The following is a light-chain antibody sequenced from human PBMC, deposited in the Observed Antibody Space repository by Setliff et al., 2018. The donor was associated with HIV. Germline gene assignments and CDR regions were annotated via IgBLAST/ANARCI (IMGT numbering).Light chain of an antibody. Sequence: SVLTQPRSVSGSPGQSVAISCTGTRSDIGAYNYVSWYQQHPGKVPKLIISDVTKRPSGVPDRFSGSKSGNTASLIISGLQTEDEADYYCSSYTSNNSGVFGTGTKVTVL. CDR2: DVT. CDR3: SSYTSNNSGV. CDR1: RSDIGAYNY. V-gene: IGLV2-11*01. J-gene: IGLJ1*01.